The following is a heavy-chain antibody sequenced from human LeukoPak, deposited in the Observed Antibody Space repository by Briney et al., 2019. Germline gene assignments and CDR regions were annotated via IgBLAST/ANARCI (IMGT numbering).Heavy chain of an antibody. Sequence: ASVKVSCKASGYIFTDYYMHWVRQAPGQELGWMGRINPNSGGTNYAQKFQGRVTMTRDTSISTAYTELSSLRSEDTATYYCATGYCSSTSCIGSAFDIWGQGTMVTVSS. V-gene: IGHV1/OR15-1*01. CDR2: INPNSGGT. D-gene: IGHD2-2*01. CDR1: GYIFTDYY. J-gene: IGHJ3*02. CDR3: ATGYCSSTSCIGSAFDI.